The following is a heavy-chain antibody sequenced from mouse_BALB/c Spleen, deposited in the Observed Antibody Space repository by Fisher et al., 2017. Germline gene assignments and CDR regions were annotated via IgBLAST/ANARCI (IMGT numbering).Heavy chain of an antibody. CDR3: ARPGNFYAMDY. V-gene: IGHV1-69*02. D-gene: IGHD2-1*01. J-gene: IGHJ4*01. Sequence: RKFKGKATLTVDKSSSTAYMQLSSLTSEDSAVYYCARPGNFYAMDYWGQGTSVTVSS.